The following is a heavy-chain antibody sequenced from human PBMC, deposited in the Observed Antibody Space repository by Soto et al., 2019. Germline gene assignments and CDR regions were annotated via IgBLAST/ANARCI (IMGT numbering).Heavy chain of an antibody. CDR2: IYYSGST. J-gene: IGHJ4*02. CDR1: GGSISSSSYY. D-gene: IGHD5-12*01. CDR3: ATRDRDGYIPDY. V-gene: IGHV4-39*01. Sequence: SETLSLTCTVSGGSISSSSYYWGWIRQPPGKGLEWIGSIYYSGSTYYNPSLKSRVTISVDTSKNQFSLKLSSVTAADTAVYYCATRDRDGYIPDYWGQGTLVTVSS.